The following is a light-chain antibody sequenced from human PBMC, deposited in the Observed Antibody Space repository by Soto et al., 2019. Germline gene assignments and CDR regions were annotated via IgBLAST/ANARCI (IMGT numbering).Light chain of an antibody. J-gene: IGKJ5*01. CDR2: AAS. V-gene: IGKV1-39*01. CDR3: QQSYSTPPT. Sequence: DIQMTQSPSSLSASVADRVTLTCRASQSISSYLNWYKQKQGKAPKXXIYAASSLQSGVPSRFSGSGSGTDFTLTISSLQPEDFATYYCQQSYSTPPTFGQGTRLEIK. CDR1: QSISSY.